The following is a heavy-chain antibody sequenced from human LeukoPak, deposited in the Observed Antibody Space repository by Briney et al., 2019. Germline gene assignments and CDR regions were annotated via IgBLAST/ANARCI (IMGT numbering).Heavy chain of an antibody. J-gene: IGHJ4*02. CDR3: ARGSVYYYDSSGHWSY. Sequence: PGGSLRLSCAASGFTFSRYEMNWVRQAPGKGLVGVSYISSSGSTIYYADSVKGRFTISRDNAKNSLYLQMNSLRVEGTAVNDCARGSVYYYDSSGHWSYWGQGTLVTVSS. CDR2: ISSSGSTI. CDR1: GFTFSRYE. V-gene: IGHV3-48*03. D-gene: IGHD3-22*01.